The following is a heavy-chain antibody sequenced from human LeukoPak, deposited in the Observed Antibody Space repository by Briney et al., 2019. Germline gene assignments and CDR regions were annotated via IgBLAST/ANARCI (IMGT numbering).Heavy chain of an antibody. Sequence: GGSLRLSCAASGFTFTNYVMAWVRQAPGKGLEWVSSITGSGDSAYYADSVKGRFTISRDISKSTLYLQMNSLRVEDTALYYCARDPLWFGELSHFDYWGQGNLVPVSS. D-gene: IGHD3-10*01. CDR3: ARDPLWFGELSHFDY. CDR1: GFTFTNYV. CDR2: ITGSGDSA. J-gene: IGHJ4*02. V-gene: IGHV3-23*01.